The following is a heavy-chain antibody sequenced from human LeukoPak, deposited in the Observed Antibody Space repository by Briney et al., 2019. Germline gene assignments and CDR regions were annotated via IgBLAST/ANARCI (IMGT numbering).Heavy chain of an antibody. J-gene: IGHJ4*03. CDR1: GGSISSYY. CDR3: PGAPPTYYDFWSGSEIDY. CDR2: IYYSGST. V-gene: IGHV4-59*01. D-gene: IGHD3-3*01. Sequence: SETLSLTCTVSGGSISSYYWSWIRQPPGKGLEWIGYIYYSGSTNYSPSLKSRVTISVDTSKNQFSLKLSSVTAADTAVYYCPGAPPTYYDFWSGSEIDYWGQGTLVTVSS.